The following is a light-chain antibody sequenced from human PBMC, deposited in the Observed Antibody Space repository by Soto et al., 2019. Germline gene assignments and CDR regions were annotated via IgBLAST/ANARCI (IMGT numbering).Light chain of an antibody. CDR1: QSVSSN. V-gene: IGKV3-15*01. CDR2: GAS. CDR3: QQYKNWPLT. J-gene: IGKJ4*01. Sequence: EIVMTQSPATLSVSPGERATLSCRASQSVSSNLAWYQKKSGQAPRLLIFGASTRATGIPARFGGSGSGTEFTVNISSLQSEDFAVYYCQQYKNWPLTFGGGIKVEIK.